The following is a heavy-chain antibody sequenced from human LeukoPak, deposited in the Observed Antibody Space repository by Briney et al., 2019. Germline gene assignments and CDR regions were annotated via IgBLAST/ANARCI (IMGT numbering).Heavy chain of an antibody. CDR3: AREEPHAEYGMDV. CDR2: ISYDGSNK. V-gene: IGHV3-30-3*01. Sequence: GRSLRLSCAASGFTFSSYAMHWVRQAPGKGLEWVAVISYDGSNKYYADSVKGRFTISRDNSKNTLYLQMNSLRAEDTAVYYCAREEPHAEYGMDVWGQGTTVTVSS. CDR1: GFTFSSYA. J-gene: IGHJ6*02. D-gene: IGHD1-14*01.